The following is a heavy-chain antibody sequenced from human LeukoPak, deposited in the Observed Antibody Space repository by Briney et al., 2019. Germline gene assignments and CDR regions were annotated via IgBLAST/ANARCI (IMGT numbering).Heavy chain of an antibody. V-gene: IGHV4-4*02. CDR3: ARDQAAVAGALDY. CDR1: GGSISSSNW. CDR2: IYHSGST. Sequence: PSETLSLTCAVSGGSISSSNWWSWVRQPPGKGLEWIGEIYHSGSTNYNPSLKSRVTISVDKSKNQFSPKLSSVTAADTAVYYCARDQAAVAGALDYWGQGTLVTVSS. J-gene: IGHJ4*02. D-gene: IGHD6-19*01.